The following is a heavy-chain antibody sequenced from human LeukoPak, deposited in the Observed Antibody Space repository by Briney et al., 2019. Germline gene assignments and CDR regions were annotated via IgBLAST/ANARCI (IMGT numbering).Heavy chain of an antibody. CDR3: ARARGITMVRGVIRGSHYYYYMDV. J-gene: IGHJ6*03. V-gene: IGHV3-74*01. Sequence: PGGSLRLSCAASGFTFSNYWMHWVRQAPGKGLVWVSRINNDGSSTSYADSVKGRFTISRDNAKNTLYLQMNSLRAEDTAVYYCARARGITMVRGVIRGSHYYYYMDVWGKGTTVTVSS. D-gene: IGHD3-10*01. CDR2: INNDGSST. CDR1: GFTFSNYW.